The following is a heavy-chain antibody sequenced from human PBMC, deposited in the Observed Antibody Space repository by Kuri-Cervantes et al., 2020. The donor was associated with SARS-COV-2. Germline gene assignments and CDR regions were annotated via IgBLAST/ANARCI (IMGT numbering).Heavy chain of an antibody. D-gene: IGHD3-22*01. CDR2: IYTSGGT. V-gene: IGHV4-61*09. CDR1: GGSTSSGSYY. CDR3: ARVRYYDTSDGYYYYYYMDV. Sequence: SETLSLTCTVSGGSTSSGSYYWSWIRQPAGKGLEWIGYIYTSGGTNYNPSLKSRVSISADTSKNQFSLKLSSVTAADTAVYYCARVRYYDTSDGYYYYYYMDVWGKGTTVTVSS. J-gene: IGHJ6*03.